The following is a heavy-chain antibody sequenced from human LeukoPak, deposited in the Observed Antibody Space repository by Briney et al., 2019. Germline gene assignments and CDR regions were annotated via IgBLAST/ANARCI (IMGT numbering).Heavy chain of an antibody. J-gene: IGHJ4*02. CDR3: APRGVATAY. CDR2: VDPEDGET. Sequence: ASVKISCKASGSTFTDYYIHWVQQAPGTGLEWMGRVDPEDGETIYAEKFQGRLTITADTSTDTAYMGLSSLTSEDAAVYYCAPRGVATAYWGQGTLVTVSS. D-gene: IGHD5-12*01. CDR1: GSTFTDYY. V-gene: IGHV1-69-2*01.